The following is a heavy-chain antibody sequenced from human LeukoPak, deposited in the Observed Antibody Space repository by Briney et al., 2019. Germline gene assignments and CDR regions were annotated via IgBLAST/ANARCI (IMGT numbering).Heavy chain of an antibody. CDR3: AHRDTTMVRVDY. CDR1: GFTFSSYS. CDR2: ISSSSSTI. J-gene: IGHJ4*02. Sequence: GGSLRLSCAASGFTFSSYSMNWVRQAPGKGLEWVSYISSSSSTIYYADSVKGRFTISRDNAKNSPYLQMNSLRAEDTAVYFCAHRDTTMVRVDYWGQGALVTVSS. V-gene: IGHV3-48*04. D-gene: IGHD5-18*01.